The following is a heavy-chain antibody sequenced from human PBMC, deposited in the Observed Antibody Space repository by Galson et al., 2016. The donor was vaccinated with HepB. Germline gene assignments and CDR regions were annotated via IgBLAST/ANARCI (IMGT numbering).Heavy chain of an antibody. V-gene: IGHV4-59*01. J-gene: IGHJ4*02. Sequence: ATLSLTCGVSGGSISTYYWSWVRQPPGKGLEWIGYIHYTGNTNYNPSLKSRVALSLDTSSNQISLKLTSMTAADTAVYYCVAGAAPRPGYWGQGTLVTVSS. CDR1: GGSISTYY. CDR2: IHYTGNT. CDR3: VAGAAPRPGY. D-gene: IGHD6-6*01.